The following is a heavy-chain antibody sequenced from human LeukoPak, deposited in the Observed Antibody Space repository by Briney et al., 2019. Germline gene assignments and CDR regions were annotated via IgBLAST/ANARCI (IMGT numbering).Heavy chain of an antibody. CDR2: MNPNSGST. V-gene: IGHV1-8*03. J-gene: IGHJ4*02. Sequence: GASVKVSCKASGYTFTNYGINWVRQATGQGLEWMGWMNPNSGSTGYAQKFQGRVTITRNTSISTAYMELSGLRSEDTAVYYCARERRYCSGDNCYSGHDYWGQGTLVIVSS. CDR1: GYTFTNYG. CDR3: ARERRYCSGDNCYSGHDY. D-gene: IGHD2-15*01.